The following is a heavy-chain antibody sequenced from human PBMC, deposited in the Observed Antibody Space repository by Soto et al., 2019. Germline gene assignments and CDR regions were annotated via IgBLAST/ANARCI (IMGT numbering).Heavy chain of an antibody. CDR3: ARDQVTMPLRTYYGMDV. J-gene: IGHJ6*02. V-gene: IGHV1-18*01. CDR2: IMPIFGNT. Sequence: ASVKLSCKASGGTFSNYAFSWVRQAPGQGLEWLGGIMPIFGNTNYAQKLQGRVTMTTDTSTSTAYMELRSLRSDDTAVYYCARDQVTMPLRTYYGMDVWGQGTTVTVSS. CDR1: GGTFSNYA. D-gene: IGHD3-3*01.